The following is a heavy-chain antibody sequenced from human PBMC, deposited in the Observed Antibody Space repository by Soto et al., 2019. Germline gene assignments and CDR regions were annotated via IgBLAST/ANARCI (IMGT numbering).Heavy chain of an antibody. CDR2: IYSGGAT. J-gene: IGHJ5*02. Sequence: EVQLMESGGGLMQPGGSLRLSCAAAGFSVSTSQITWVRQAPRKGLEWVSVIYSGGATHYAVSVKGRLIISRDKSKNTVDLQMNSLRAEDTAVYYCAKVGPYVSGSYMFRYNWFGPWGPGTLVTFSS. V-gene: IGHV3-53*01. CDR3: AKVGPYVSGSYMFRYNWFGP. CDR1: GFSVSTSQ. D-gene: IGHD3-10*01.